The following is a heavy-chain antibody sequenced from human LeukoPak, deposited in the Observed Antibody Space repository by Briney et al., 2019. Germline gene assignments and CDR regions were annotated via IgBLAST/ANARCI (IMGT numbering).Heavy chain of an antibody. CDR2: ISSSSSYI. J-gene: IGHJ4*02. CDR3: ARDSGYSYGYVY. D-gene: IGHD5-18*01. Sequence: GGSLRLSCAASGFTFSSYSMNWVRQAPGEGLEWVSSISSSSSYIYYADSVKGRFTISRDNAKNSLYLQMNSLRAEDTAVYYCARDSGYSYGYVYWGQGTLVTVSS. V-gene: IGHV3-21*01. CDR1: GFTFSSYS.